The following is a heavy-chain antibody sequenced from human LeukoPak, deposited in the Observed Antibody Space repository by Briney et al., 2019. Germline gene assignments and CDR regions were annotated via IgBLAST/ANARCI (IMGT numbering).Heavy chain of an antibody. CDR3: ATATYSSSWYNYYYGMDV. D-gene: IGHD6-13*01. J-gene: IGHJ6*02. CDR1: GYTFTGYY. V-gene: IGHV1-24*01. CDR2: FDPEDGET. Sequence: GASVKVSCKASGYTFTGYYMHWVRQAPGQGLEWMGGFDPEDGETIYAQKFQGRVTMTEDTSTDTAYMELSSLRSEDTAVYYCATATYSSSWYNYYYGMDVWGQGTTVTVSS.